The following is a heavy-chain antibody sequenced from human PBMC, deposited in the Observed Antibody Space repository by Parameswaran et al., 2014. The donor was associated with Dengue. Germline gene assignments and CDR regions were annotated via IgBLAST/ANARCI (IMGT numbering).Heavy chain of an antibody. CDR3: TTDGRSTVTYYFDY. V-gene: IGHV3-15*01. CDR2: IKSETHGGTT. J-gene: IGHJ4*02. Sequence: VRQAPGKGLEWVGRIKSETHGGTTEYAAPVKGRFTISRDDSINTLYLQMNSLKTEDTAVYYCTTDGRSTVTYYFDYWGQGTLVTVSS. D-gene: IGHD4-17*01.